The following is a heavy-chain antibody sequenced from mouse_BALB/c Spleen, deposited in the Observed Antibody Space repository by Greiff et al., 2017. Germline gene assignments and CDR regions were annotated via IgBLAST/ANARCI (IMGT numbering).Heavy chain of an antibody. CDR1: GFTFSSYA. Sequence: EVHLVESGGGLVKPGGSLKLSCAASGFTFSSYAMSWVRQTPEKRLEWVATISSGGSYTYYPDSVKGRFTISRDNAKNTLYLQMSSLRSEDTAMYYCARQGLTGTYYFDYWGQGTTLTVSS. J-gene: IGHJ2*01. CDR2: ISSGGSYT. V-gene: IGHV5-9-3*01. CDR3: ARQGLTGTYYFDY. D-gene: IGHD4-1*01.